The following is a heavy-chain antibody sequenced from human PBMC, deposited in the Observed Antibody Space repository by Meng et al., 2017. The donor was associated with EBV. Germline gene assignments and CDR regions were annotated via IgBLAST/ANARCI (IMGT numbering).Heavy chain of an antibody. D-gene: IGHD1/OR15-1a*01. J-gene: IGHJ4*02. CDR1: GYTFTCYY. V-gene: IGHV1-46*01. CDR3: VRELVGGTFDY. CDR2: IIPAGGNT. Sequence: VLLGESGAGVKKPGASVKVSCKASGYTFTCYYLHWVRQAPGQGLEWMGIIIPAGGNTNYAQKFRGRFTMTRDTSTSTVYMDLSILTSEDTAVYYCVRELVGGTFDYWGQGTLVTVSS.